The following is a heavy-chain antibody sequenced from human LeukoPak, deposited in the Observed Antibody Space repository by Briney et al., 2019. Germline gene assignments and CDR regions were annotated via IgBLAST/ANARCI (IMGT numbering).Heavy chain of an antibody. CDR2: ISYDGSNK. D-gene: IGHD6-19*01. J-gene: IGHJ3*02. CDR3: ARDLPKAQWLDAFDI. CDR1: GFTFSSYG. Sequence: GGSLRLSCAASGFTFSSYGMHWVRQAPGKGLEWVAVISYDGSNKYYADSVKGRFTISRDNSKNTLYLQMNSLRAEDTAVYYCARDLPKAQWLDAFDIWGQGTMVTVSS. V-gene: IGHV3-30*03.